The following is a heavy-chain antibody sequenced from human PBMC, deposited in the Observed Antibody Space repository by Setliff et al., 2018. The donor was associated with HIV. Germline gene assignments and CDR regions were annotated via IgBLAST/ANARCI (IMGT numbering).Heavy chain of an antibody. D-gene: IGHD2-2*01. Sequence: SETLSLTCTVSGYSISSGYYWGWIRQPPGKGLEWIGSIYHSGSTYYNPSLKSRVTISVDTSKNQFSLKLSSVTAADTAVYYCARQGRFASSYFDYWGQGTLVTVSS. V-gene: IGHV4-38-2*02. CDR2: IYHSGST. CDR1: GYSISSGYY. J-gene: IGHJ4*02. CDR3: ARQGRFASSYFDY.